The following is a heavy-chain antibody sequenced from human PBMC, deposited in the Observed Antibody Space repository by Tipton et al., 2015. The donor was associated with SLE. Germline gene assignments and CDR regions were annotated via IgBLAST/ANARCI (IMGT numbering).Heavy chain of an antibody. D-gene: IGHD3-10*01. CDR2: IYYSGST. V-gene: IGHV4-59*08. CDR1: NGSISNSY. CDR3: ARHSDLGNYYSALHY. Sequence: LRLSCTVSNGSISNSYWSWTRQPPGKGLEWIGHIYYSGSTNYNPSLKSRVTISVDTSKNQFSLKLNSVTAADTAVYYCARHSDLGNYYSALHYWGRGILVTVSS. J-gene: IGHJ4*02.